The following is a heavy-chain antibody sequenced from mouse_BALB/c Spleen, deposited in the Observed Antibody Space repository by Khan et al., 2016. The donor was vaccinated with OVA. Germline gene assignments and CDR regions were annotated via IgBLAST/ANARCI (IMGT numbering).Heavy chain of an antibody. CDR3: AKNYASWFAY. CDR2: IYPGSGST. CDR1: GYTFTDYV. V-gene: IGHV1-77*01. Sequence: QVQLKQSGPELVKPGASVKMSCKASGYTFTDYVINWVKQRTGQGLEWIGEIYPGSGSTYYNEKFAGKATLTADKSSNTAYMQLSSLTSEDSAVYFCAKNYASWFAYWGQGTLVTVSA. J-gene: IGHJ3*01.